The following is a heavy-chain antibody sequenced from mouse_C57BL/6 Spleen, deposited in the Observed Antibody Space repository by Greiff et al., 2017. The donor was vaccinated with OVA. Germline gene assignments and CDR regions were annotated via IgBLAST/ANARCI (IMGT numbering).Heavy chain of an antibody. Sequence: QVQLQQPGAELVKPGASVKLSCKASGYTFTSYWMQWVKQRPGQGLEWIGEIDPSDSYTNYNQKFKGKATLTVDTSSSTAYMQLSSLTSEDSAVYYCARYLVTGPFDYWGQGTTRTVSS. CDR1: GYTFTSYW. J-gene: IGHJ2*01. V-gene: IGHV1-50*01. CDR2: IDPSDSYT. D-gene: IGHD2-5*01. CDR3: ARYLVTGPFDY.